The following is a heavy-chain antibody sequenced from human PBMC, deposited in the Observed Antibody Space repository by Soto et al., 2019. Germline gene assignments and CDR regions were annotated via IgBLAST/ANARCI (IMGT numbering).Heavy chain of an antibody. J-gene: IGHJ5*02. CDR3: ARRGSAVSVATGFDP. CDR2: IYYIGNT. Sequence: VSGGSISTSTYFWDWIRQPPGKGLEWIGSIYYIGNTYYNPSLKSRVTISIDTSENQFSLRLNSVTAADTAVYFCARRGSAVSVATGFDPWGQGTPVTVSS. V-gene: IGHV4-39*01. CDR1: GGSISTSTYF. D-gene: IGHD1-1*01.